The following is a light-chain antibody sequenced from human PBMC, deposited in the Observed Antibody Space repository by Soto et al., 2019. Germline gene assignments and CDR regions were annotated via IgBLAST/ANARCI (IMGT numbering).Light chain of an antibody. J-gene: IGKJ1*01. CDR3: QHMRT. V-gene: IGKV1-5*01. CDR1: QNINNW. Sequence: DIQMTQSPSTLSASVGDRVTITCRASQNINNWIAWYQQKPGKAPKFLIYDASTLESGVPSRFSGSGFGTEFSLTISSLQPDDCGSYYCQHMRTFGQGTKVEIK. CDR2: DAS.